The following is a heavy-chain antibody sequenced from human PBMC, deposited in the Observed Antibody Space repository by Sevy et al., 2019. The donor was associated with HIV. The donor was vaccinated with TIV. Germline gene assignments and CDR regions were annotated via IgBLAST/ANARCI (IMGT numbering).Heavy chain of an antibody. Sequence: SETLSLTCTVSGYSISSGYYWGWIRQPPGKGLEWIGSIYHSGSTYYNPSLKSRVTISVDTSKNQFSLKLSSVTAADTAVYYCASGGSSWLDYYYYGMDVWGQGTTVTVSS. CDR3: ASGGSSWLDYYYYGMDV. CDR2: IYHSGST. V-gene: IGHV4-38-2*02. CDR1: GYSISSGYY. J-gene: IGHJ6*02. D-gene: IGHD6-13*01.